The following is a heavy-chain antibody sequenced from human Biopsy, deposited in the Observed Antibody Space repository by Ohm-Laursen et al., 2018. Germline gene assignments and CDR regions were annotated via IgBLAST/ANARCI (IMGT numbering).Heavy chain of an antibody. J-gene: IGHJ4*02. CDR1: GGGSMSSYQ. Sequence: SDTLSLTCRVSGGGSMSSYQWSWVRQPPGKGLEWIGYIYDTGSTKYNPSLESRVTISIDTSKNQFSLNLRSVTAADTAVYYCARNYILTGHTLDYWGQGALVTVTS. CDR3: ARNYILTGHTLDY. D-gene: IGHD3-9*01. CDR2: IYDTGST. V-gene: IGHV4-59*07.